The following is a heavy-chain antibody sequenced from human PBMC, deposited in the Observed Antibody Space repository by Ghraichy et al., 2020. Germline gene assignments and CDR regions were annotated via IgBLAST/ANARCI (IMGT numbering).Heavy chain of an antibody. V-gene: IGHV4-4*02. CDR1: GGSISNSNW. Sequence: SETLSLTCTVSGGSISNSNWWSWVRPPPGKGLEWIGDIYHTGSTDFNPSLKSRVTISVDKSKNYFSLKVTSVTAADTAVYYCARDMRYYGSGTYLLHGMDVWGQGTTVTVSS. J-gene: IGHJ6*02. CDR2: IYHTGST. CDR3: ARDMRYYGSGTYLLHGMDV. D-gene: IGHD3-10*01.